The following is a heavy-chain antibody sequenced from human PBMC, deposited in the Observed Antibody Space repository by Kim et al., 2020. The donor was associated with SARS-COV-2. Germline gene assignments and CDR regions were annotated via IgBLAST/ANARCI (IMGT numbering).Heavy chain of an antibody. CDR2: INPSGGST. J-gene: IGHJ5*02. CDR3: ARDRGRPDFWSGYLGSYNWFDP. V-gene: IGHV1-46*01. D-gene: IGHD3-3*01. Sequence: ASVKVSCKASGYTFTSYYMHWVRQAPGQGLEWMGIINPSGGSTSYAQKFQGRVTMTRDTSTSTVYMELSSLRSEDTAVYYCARDRGRPDFWSGYLGSYNWFDPWGQGTLVTVSS. CDR1: GYTFTSYY.